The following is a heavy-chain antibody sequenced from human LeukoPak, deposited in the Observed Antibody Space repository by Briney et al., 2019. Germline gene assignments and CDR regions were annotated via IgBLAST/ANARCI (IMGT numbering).Heavy chain of an antibody. D-gene: IGHD3-3*01. CDR1: GYTFTSYY. CDR2: ISAYNGNT. Sequence: GASVKVSCKASGYTFTSYYMHWVRQAPGQGLEWMGWISAYNGNTNYAQKLQGRVTMTTDTSTSTAYMELRSLRSDDTAVYYCARENPAGYYDFWSGSYYFDYWGQGTLVTVS. CDR3: ARENPAGYYDFWSGSYYFDY. J-gene: IGHJ4*02. V-gene: IGHV1-18*04.